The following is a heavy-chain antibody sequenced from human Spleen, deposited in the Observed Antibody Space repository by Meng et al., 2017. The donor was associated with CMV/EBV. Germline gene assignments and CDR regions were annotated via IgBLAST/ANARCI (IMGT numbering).Heavy chain of an antibody. CDR1: GFTFSSYS. Sequence: GGSLRLSCAASGFTFSSYSMNWVRQAPGKGLEWISYISSSSTIYYADSVKGRFTISRDNAKNSLYLQMNSLRAEDTALYYCARCGYSSSWYPLGVYYYYYGMDVWGQGTTVTVSS. D-gene: IGHD6-13*01. J-gene: IGHJ6*02. V-gene: IGHV3-48*04. CDR3: ARCGYSSSWYPLGVYYYYYGMDV. CDR2: ISSSSTI.